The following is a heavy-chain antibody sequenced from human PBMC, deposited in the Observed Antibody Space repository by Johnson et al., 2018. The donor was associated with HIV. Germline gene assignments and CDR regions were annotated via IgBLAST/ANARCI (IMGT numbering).Heavy chain of an antibody. CDR2: ISWNSGSI. J-gene: IGHJ3*02. CDR3: AKGGGSSWSDAFDI. D-gene: IGHD6-13*01. V-gene: IGHV3-9*01. CDR1: GFSFDDYA. Sequence: VQLVESGGGLVQPGRSLRLSCAASGFSFDDYAMHWVRQPPGKGLEWVSGISWNSGSIGYADSVQGRFTISRDNAKNTLYLQMNSLRAEDTAVYYCAKGGGSSWSDAFDIWGQGTMVTVSS.